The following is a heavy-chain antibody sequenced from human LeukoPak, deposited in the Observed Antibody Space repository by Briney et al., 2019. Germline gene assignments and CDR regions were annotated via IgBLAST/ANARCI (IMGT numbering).Heavy chain of an antibody. CDR2: INPSGGST. D-gene: IGHD3-10*01. V-gene: IGHV1-46*01. CDR1: GYTFTSYY. Sequence: ASVKVSCKASGYTFTSYYMHWVRQAPGQGLEWMGIINPSGGSTSYAQKFQGRVTMTRDTSTSTVYMVLSSLRSEDTAVYYCAREEYYYGSGSYYNGRSGFDYWGQGTLVTVSS. J-gene: IGHJ4*02. CDR3: AREEYYYGSGSYYNGRSGFDY.